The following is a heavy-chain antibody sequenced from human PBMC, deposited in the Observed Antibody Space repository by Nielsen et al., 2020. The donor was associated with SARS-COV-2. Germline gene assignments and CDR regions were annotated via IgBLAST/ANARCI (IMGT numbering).Heavy chain of an antibody. V-gene: IGHV3-20*01. D-gene: IGHD5-18*01. J-gene: IGHJ4*02. Sequence: GGSLRLSCAASGFTFDDYGMSWVRQAPGKGLEWVSRINWNGGSTGYADSVKGRFTISRDNAKNSLYLQMNSLRAEDTALYHCASIDGYGVQGYWGQGTLVTVSS. CDR1: GFTFDDYG. CDR3: ASIDGYGVQGY. CDR2: INWNGGST.